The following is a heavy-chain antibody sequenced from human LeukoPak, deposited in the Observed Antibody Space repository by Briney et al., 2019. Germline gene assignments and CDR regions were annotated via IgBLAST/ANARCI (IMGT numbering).Heavy chain of an antibody. J-gene: IGHJ4*02. D-gene: IGHD6-6*01. CDR1: GFTFNNFA. Sequence: GGSLRLSCAASGFTFNNFAMAWVRQAPGKGLGWVSGISGNGGSTYYTDSVKGRFTVSRDNSKNTLFLVMNSLRAEDTAVYYCAKDAISSIAVRRFDYWGQGTLVTVSS. CDR3: AKDAISSIAVRRFDY. V-gene: IGHV3-23*01. CDR2: ISGNGGST.